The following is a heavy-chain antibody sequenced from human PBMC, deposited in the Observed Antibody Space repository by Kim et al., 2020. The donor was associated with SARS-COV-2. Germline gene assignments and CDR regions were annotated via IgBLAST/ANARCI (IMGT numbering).Heavy chain of an antibody. CDR2: IGTAGDT. D-gene: IGHD2-15*01. CDR3: ARAKFEGGSCPTCVSYYGMDV. J-gene: IGHJ6*02. V-gene: IGHV3-13*04. Sequence: GGSLRLSCAASGFTFSSYDMHWVRQATGKGLEWVSAIGTAGDTYYPGSVKGRFTISRENAKNSLYLQMNSLRAGDTAVYYCARAKFEGGSCPTCVSYYGMDVWGQGTTVTVSS. CDR1: GFTFSSYD.